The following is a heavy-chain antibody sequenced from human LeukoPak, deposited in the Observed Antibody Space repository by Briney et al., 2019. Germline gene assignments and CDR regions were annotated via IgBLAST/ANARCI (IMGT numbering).Heavy chain of an antibody. Sequence: GGSLRLSCTASGFTFSSYWMSWVRQAPGKGLEWVANIKQDGSEKDYVDSVKGRFTISRDNAKNSLYLQMNSLRAEDTAVYYCANGSWYHRSALGYWGQGTLVTVSS. D-gene: IGHD6-13*01. CDR2: IKQDGSEK. J-gene: IGHJ4*02. V-gene: IGHV3-7*01. CDR3: ANGSWYHRSALGY. CDR1: GFTFSSYW.